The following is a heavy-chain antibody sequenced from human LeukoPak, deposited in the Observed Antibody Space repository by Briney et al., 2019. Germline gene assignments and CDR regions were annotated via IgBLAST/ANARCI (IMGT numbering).Heavy chain of an antibody. J-gene: IGHJ4*02. CDR1: ELTFSDYP. V-gene: IGHV3-30*14. Sequence: PGRSLRLSCAASELTFSDYPMHRVRQAPGKGLEWVAVVSYDGRNKYYADSAEGRFTISRDNSKNTLYLQMNSLRDEDTAVYYCARGVECSGSTCYHYFDSWGQGTLVTVSS. CDR2: VSYDGRNK. CDR3: ARGVECSGSTCYHYFDS. D-gene: IGHD2-2*01.